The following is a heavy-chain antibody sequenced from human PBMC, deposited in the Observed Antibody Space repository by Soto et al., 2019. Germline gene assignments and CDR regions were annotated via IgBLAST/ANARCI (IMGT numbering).Heavy chain of an antibody. V-gene: IGHV3-23*01. Sequence: GGSLRLSCAASGFSFSSYAMSWVRQAPGKGLEWVSAISGSGGSTYYADSVKGRFTISRDNSKNTLYLQMNSLRAEDTAVYYCAKMRYGVTMIVVNNNWFDPWGQGTLVTVSS. CDR3: AKMRYGVTMIVVNNNWFDP. J-gene: IGHJ5*02. D-gene: IGHD3-22*01. CDR2: ISGSGGST. CDR1: GFSFSSYA.